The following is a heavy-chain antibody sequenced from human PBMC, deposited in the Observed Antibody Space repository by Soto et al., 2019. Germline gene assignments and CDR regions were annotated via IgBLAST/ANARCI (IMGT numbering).Heavy chain of an antibody. Sequence: PGGSLRLSCAASGFTFSSYAMHWVRQAPGKGLEWVSVISDDGSNTYYADSVKGRFTISRDNSKNTLYLQMNSLRAEDTAVYYCATDDSGNDYWGQGTLVTVS. D-gene: IGHD4-17*01. CDR1: GFTFSSYA. CDR3: ATDDSGNDY. CDR2: ISDDGSNT. V-gene: IGHV3-30-3*01. J-gene: IGHJ4*02.